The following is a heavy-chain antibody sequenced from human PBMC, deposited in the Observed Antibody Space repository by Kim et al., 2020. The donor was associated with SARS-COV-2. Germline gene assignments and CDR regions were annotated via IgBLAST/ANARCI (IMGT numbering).Heavy chain of an antibody. V-gene: IGHV3-72*01. CDR3: ARVYGYYYFDY. D-gene: IGHD5-12*01. Sequence: TEYAASVKGRFTISRDDSQNSLYLQMNSLKTEDTAVYYCARVYGYYYFDYWGQGTLVTVSS. J-gene: IGHJ4*02. CDR2: T.